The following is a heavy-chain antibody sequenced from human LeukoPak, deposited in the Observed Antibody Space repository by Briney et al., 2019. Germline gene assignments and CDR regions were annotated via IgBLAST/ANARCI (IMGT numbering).Heavy chain of an antibody. CDR3: ARELDGYYFDY. CDR2: ISYDGSNK. D-gene: IGHD5-24*01. CDR1: GFTFSSYA. Sequence: GGSLRLSCAASGFTFSSYAMHWVRQAPGKGLEWVAVISYDGSNKYYADSVKGRFTISRDNSKNTLYLQMNSLRAEDTAVYYCARELDGYYFDYWGQGTLVTVSS. V-gene: IGHV3-30-3*01. J-gene: IGHJ4*02.